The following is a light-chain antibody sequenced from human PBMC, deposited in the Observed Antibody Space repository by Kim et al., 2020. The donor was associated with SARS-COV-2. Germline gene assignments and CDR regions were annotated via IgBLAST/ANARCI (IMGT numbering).Light chain of an antibody. J-gene: IGKJ4*02. CDR3: HQYHIDPLS. CDR2: KAS. Sequence: DIQMTQSPSTLSAFIGDRVTITCRASQSISTWLAWYQQKPGKAPILLIYKASTLESGVPSRFSGSGSGTDFTLTISSLQPDDFAAYYCHQYHIDPLSFGGGTKVDIK. V-gene: IGKV1-5*03. CDR1: QSISTW.